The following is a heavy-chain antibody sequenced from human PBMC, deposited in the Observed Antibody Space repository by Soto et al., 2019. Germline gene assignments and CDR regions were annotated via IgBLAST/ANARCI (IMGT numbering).Heavy chain of an antibody. V-gene: IGHV1-18*01. CDR1: GYTFTSYG. CDR3: ARDGSWSYYYYYYYYGMDV. Sequence: QVQLVQSGAEVKKPGASVKVSCKASGYTFTSYGISWVRQAPGQGLEWMGWISADNGNTNYAQKLQGRVTMTTDTSQSTAYMELRSLRSDDTAVYYCARDGSWSYYYYYYYYGMDVWGQGTTVTVSS. CDR2: ISADNGNT. D-gene: IGHD3-10*01. J-gene: IGHJ6*02.